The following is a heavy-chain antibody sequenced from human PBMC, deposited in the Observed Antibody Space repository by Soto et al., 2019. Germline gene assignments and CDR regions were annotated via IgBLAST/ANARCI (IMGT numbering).Heavy chain of an antibody. J-gene: IGHJ6*02. CDR3: ARDYDFWSGRGGMDV. Sequence: GGSLRLSCAASGFTFSTYNMNWVRQAPGKGLEWVSSISSSNSYIYYADSVKGRFTISRDNAKNSLCLQMNNLRAEDTAVYYCARDYDFWSGRGGMDVWGQGTTVTVSS. D-gene: IGHD3-3*01. CDR1: GFTFSTYN. CDR2: ISSSNSYI. V-gene: IGHV3-21*01.